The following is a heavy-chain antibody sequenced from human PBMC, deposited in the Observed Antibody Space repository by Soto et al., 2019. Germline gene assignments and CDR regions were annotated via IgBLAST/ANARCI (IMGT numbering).Heavy chain of an antibody. J-gene: IGHJ5*01. CDR3: AKDHHAGSAVTTRTVDS. V-gene: IGHV3-30*18. CDR2: VSADGSKT. D-gene: IGHD1-1*01. Sequence: QVQLVESGGGVVQPGKSLRLSCVDSGFTFSVYGMHWLRQAPGKGLQWVAFVSADGSKTNYADFAEGRFSNSRDTSTNTLYLQMNRLNLEDTAIYYCAKDHHAGSAVTTRTVDSWGHGTRVTVSS. CDR1: GFTFSVYG.